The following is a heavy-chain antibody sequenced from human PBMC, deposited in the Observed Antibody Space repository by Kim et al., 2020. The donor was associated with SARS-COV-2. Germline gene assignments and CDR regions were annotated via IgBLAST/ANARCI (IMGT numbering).Heavy chain of an antibody. V-gene: IGHV3-23*01. CDR3: ARGSGSYLPYYYGMDV. J-gene: IGHJ6*02. CDR1: GFTFSSYA. Sequence: GGSLRLSCAASGFTFSSYAMSWVRQAPGKGLEWVSAISGSGGSTYYADSVKGRFTISRDNSKNTLYLQMNSLRAEDTAVYYCARGSGSYLPYYYGMDVWGQGTTVTVSS. CDR2: ISGSGGST. D-gene: IGHD3-10*01.